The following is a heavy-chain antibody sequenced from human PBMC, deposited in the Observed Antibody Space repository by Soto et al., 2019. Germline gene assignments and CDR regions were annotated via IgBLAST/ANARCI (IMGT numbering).Heavy chain of an antibody. V-gene: IGHV1-69*06. CDR3: ARVGSRDAYDYVLDQ. CDR1: GRIFSSFP. CDR2: AISASGSV. Sequence: QVQVVQSGAEVKKPGSSVKISCKASGRIFSSFPTSWVRQVPGQGLEWMGGAISASGSVTYAPKLQGRVTMTAVNSAGIGYMELTSLTSEDTAIYYCARVGSRDAYDYVLDQWGPGTMVTVSS. D-gene: IGHD3-10*02. J-gene: IGHJ1*01.